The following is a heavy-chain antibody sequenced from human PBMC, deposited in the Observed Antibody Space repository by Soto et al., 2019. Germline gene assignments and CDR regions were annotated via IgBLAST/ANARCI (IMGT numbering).Heavy chain of an antibody. D-gene: IGHD1-7*01. J-gene: IGHJ4*02. Sequence: QVQLVESGGGVVQPGESLRLSCAASGFTFNTYGMHWVRQAPGKGLEWVAVISKDGDIKIYADSMKGRFTISRDNSKNTLYLPENSLRPEDTAVYYCTNWNYPQSDWGQGTRVTVSS. CDR3: TNWNYPQSD. V-gene: IGHV3-30*18. CDR1: GFTFNTYG. CDR2: ISKDGDIK.